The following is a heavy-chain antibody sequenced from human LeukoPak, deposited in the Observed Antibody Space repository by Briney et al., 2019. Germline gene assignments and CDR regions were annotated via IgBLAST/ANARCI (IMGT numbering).Heavy chain of an antibody. CDR1: GYSISSGDYY. V-gene: IGHV4-30-4*08. CDR3: ARDKRGVPAANDY. CDR2: IYYSGST. D-gene: IGHD2-2*01. J-gene: IGHJ4*02. Sequence: SETLSLTRAVSGYSISSGDYYWSWIRQPPGKGLGWIGYIYYSGSTYYNPSLKSRVTISVDTSKNQFSLKLSSLTAADTAVYYCARDKRGVPAANDYCGQGTLVTVSS.